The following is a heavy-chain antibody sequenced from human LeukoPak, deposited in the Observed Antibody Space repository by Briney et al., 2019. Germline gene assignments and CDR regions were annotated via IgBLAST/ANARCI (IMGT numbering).Heavy chain of an antibody. J-gene: IGHJ3*02. Sequence: GGSLRLSCAASGVTLSTYAMSWARQAPGKGLEWVSGISSSGSGDNTYYADSVKGRFTISRDTSKNTLYLLMNSLRAEDTAVYYCARAGGITMIRGLKVLDAFDIWGQGTPVTVSS. D-gene: IGHD3-22*01. CDR3: ARAGGITMIRGLKVLDAFDI. CDR2: ISSSGSGDNT. V-gene: IGHV3-23*01. CDR1: GVTLSTYA.